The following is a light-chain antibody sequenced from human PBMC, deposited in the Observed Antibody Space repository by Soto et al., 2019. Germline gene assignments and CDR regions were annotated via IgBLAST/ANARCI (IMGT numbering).Light chain of an antibody. Sequence: QSVLTQPPSASGTPGQRVTISCSGSSSNIGRYTVHWYQHLPGTAPKLLISSNNQRPSGVPDRFSGSKSGTSASLAISGLLSGDEADYYCAAWEDILNVVVFGGGTKLTVL. CDR3: AAWEDILNVVV. CDR2: SNN. CDR1: SSNIGRYT. V-gene: IGLV1-44*01. J-gene: IGLJ2*01.